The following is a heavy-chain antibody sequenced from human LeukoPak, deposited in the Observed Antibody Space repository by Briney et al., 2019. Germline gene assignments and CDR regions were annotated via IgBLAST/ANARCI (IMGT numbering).Heavy chain of an antibody. CDR1: GDTLTELS. D-gene: IGHD2-15*01. CDR2: LDPEDGET. Sequence: ASVKVSCKVSGDTLTELSMHWVRQAPGKGLEWMGGLDPEDGETIYAQKFQGRVTMTEDTSTDTAYMELSSLRSEDTAVYYCATDQTAHCSGGSCYHNWFDPWGQGTLVTVSS. V-gene: IGHV1-24*01. CDR3: ATDQTAHCSGGSCYHNWFDP. J-gene: IGHJ5*02.